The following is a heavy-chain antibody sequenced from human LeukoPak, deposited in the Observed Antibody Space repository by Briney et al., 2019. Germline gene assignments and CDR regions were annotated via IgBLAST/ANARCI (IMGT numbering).Heavy chain of an antibody. D-gene: IGHD2-15*01. CDR1: GGSISSSNW. V-gene: IGHV4-4*02. Sequence: SGTLSLTCAVSGGSISSSNWWSWVRQPPGKGLEWIGEIYHSGSTNYNPSLKSRVTISVDKSKNQFSLKLSSVTAADTAVYYCARGTTNCSGGSCYSYYYYYMDVWGKGTTVTVSS. J-gene: IGHJ6*03. CDR2: IYHSGST. CDR3: ARGTTNCSGGSCYSYYYYYMDV.